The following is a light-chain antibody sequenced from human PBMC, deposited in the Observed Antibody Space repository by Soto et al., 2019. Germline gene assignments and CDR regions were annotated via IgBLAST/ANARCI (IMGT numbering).Light chain of an antibody. J-gene: IGKJ1*01. CDR1: ESIGSY. V-gene: IGKV1-39*01. CDR2: SAS. CDR3: QQRYNTTRT. Sequence: IQMTQSPPSLSASIGDRVTITCRASESIGSYVNWFQKKSGKDPRLLIYSASILQNGVPSSFSGGGSGTYFNLTISTLQPEDIATYECQQRYNTTRTFGQGTKVDIK.